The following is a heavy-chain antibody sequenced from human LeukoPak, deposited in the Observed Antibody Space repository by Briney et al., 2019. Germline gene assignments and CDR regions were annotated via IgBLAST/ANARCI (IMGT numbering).Heavy chain of an antibody. D-gene: IGHD6-13*01. Sequence: GGSLRLSCAASGFTFSDHYMDWVRQAPGKGLEWVGRTRNKANSYTTEYAASVKGRFTISRDDSKNSMYLQMNSLKTEDTAVYYCARVPKGSSWYFYYYYMDVWGKGTTVTVSS. CDR1: GFTFSDHY. J-gene: IGHJ6*03. CDR2: TRNKANSYTT. CDR3: ARVPKGSSWYFYYYYMDV. V-gene: IGHV3-72*01.